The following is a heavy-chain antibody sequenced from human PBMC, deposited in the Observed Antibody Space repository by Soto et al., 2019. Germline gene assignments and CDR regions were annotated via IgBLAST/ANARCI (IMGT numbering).Heavy chain of an antibody. V-gene: IGHV4-31*03. D-gene: IGHD6-19*01. CDR1: GGSISSGGYY. CDR2: IYYSGST. Sequence: SETLSLTCTVSGGSISSGGYYWSWIRQHPGKGLEWIGYIYYSGSTYYNPSLKSRVTMSVDTSKNQLSLKLSSVTAADTAVYYCARVEKSSWYYFDYWGQGTLVTVSS. J-gene: IGHJ4*02. CDR3: ARVEKSSWYYFDY.